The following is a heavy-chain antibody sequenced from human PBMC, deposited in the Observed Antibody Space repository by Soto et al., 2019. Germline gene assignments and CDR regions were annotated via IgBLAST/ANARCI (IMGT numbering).Heavy chain of an antibody. V-gene: IGHV4-34*01. J-gene: IGHJ6*02. CDR1: GGSFSGYY. CDR3: ARGGHIVVVPAATPRRMDV. CDR2: INHSGST. Sequence: QVQLQQWGAGLLKPSETLSLTCAVYGGSFSGYYWSWIRQPPGKGLEWIGEINHSGSTNYNPSLRRQVTISVYTSKNQFSLRLSSVTAADTAVNYCARGGHIVVVPAATPRRMDVWGQGTTVTVSS. D-gene: IGHD2-2*01.